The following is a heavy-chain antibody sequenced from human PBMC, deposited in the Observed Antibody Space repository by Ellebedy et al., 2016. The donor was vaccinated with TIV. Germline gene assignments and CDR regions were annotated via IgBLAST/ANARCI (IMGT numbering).Heavy chain of an antibody. D-gene: IGHD2-2*01. CDR1: GYTLTELS. J-gene: IGHJ5*02. CDR2: FDPEDGET. CDR3: ATDAPAAMTNNWFDP. Sequence: ASVKVSXXVSGYTLTELSMHWVRQAPGKGLEWMGGFDPEDGETIYAQKFQGRVTMTEDTSTDTAYMELSSLRSEDTAVYYCATDAPAAMTNNWFDPWGQGTLATVSS. V-gene: IGHV1-24*01.